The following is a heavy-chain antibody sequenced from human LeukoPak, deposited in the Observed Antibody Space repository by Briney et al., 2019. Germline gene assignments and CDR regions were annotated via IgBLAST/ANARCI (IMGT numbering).Heavy chain of an antibody. D-gene: IGHD3-22*01. CDR2: ISSSGSTI. CDR1: GFTFSSYE. J-gene: IGHJ4*02. CDR3: ARIYYDSSGPRSPAFDY. Sequence: GGSLRLSCAASGFTFSSYEMNWVRQAPGKGLEWVSYISSSGSTIYYADSVKGRFTISRDNAKNSLYLQMNSLRAEDTAVYYCARIYYDSSGPRSPAFDYWGQGTLVTVSS. V-gene: IGHV3-48*03.